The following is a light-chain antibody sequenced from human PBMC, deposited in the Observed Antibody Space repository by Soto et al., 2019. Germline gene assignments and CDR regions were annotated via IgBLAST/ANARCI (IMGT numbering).Light chain of an antibody. Sequence: EIVLTQSPGTLSFSPGERSTLSFSASQSVSNYLAWYQQKPGQAPRLLIYDASNRATGIPARFSGSGSGTDFTLTISRLEPEDFAVYFCQQYGSSPITFGQGTRLEIK. V-gene: IGKV3-20*01. J-gene: IGKJ5*01. CDR2: DAS. CDR3: QQYGSSPIT. CDR1: QSVSNY.